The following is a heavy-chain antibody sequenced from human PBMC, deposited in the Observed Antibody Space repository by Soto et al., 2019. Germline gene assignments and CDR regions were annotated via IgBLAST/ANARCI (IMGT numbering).Heavy chain of an antibody. V-gene: IGHV3-48*01. D-gene: IGHD5-12*01. Sequence: GGSLRLSCAASGFSFRSYGMNWVRQAPGKGLDWLSHISSDSSNIQYADSVRGRFTISRDNARHLLYLQMNNLRPEDTALYYCVTEWISWGQGTLVTVSS. CDR3: VTEWIS. CDR1: GFSFRSYG. J-gene: IGHJ5*02. CDR2: ISSDSSNI.